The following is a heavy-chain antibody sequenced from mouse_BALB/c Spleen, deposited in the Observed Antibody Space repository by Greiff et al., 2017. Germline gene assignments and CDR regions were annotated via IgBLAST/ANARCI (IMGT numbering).Heavy chain of an antibody. V-gene: IGHV1S81*02. Sequence: QVQLQQSGAELVKPGASVKLSCKASGYTFTSYWMHWVKQRPGQGLEWIGEINPSNGRTNYNEKFKSKATLTVDKSSSTAYMQLSSLTSEDSAVYYCARYYGSRYYAMDYWGQGTSVTVSS. CDR1: GYTFTSYW. J-gene: IGHJ4*01. CDR3: ARYYGSRYYAMDY. CDR2: INPSNGRT. D-gene: IGHD1-1*01.